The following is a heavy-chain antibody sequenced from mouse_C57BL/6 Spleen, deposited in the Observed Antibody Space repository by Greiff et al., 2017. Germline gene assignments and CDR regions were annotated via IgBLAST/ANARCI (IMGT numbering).Heavy chain of an antibody. CDR3: ARSGDSGPYFDY. V-gene: IGHV1-82*01. CDR2: IYPGDGDP. J-gene: IGHJ2*01. D-gene: IGHD3-1*01. CDR1: GYAFSSSW. Sequence: VQLQESGPELVKPGASVKISCKASGYAFSSSWMNWVKQRPGKGLEWIGRIYPGDGDPNYNGKFKGKATLTADKSSSTAYMQLSSLTSEDSAVYFCARSGDSGPYFDYWGQGTTLTVSS.